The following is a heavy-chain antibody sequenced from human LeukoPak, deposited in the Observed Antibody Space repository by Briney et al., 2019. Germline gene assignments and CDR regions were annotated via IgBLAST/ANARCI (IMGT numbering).Heavy chain of an antibody. Sequence: ASVKVSCKASGYTFTGYYMHWVRQAPGQGLEWMGWINPNSGGTNYAQKFQGRVTMTRDTSISTAYMELSRLKSDDTAVYYCARAPLWINYFDYWGQGTLVTVSS. D-gene: IGHD3-10*01. CDR3: ARAPLWINYFDY. CDR1: GYTFTGYY. V-gene: IGHV1-2*02. CDR2: INPNSGGT. J-gene: IGHJ4*02.